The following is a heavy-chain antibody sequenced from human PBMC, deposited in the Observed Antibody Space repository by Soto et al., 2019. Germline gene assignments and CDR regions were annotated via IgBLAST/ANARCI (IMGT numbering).Heavy chain of an antibody. D-gene: IGHD5-12*01. V-gene: IGHV3-30*18. CDR1: GFTFSSYG. J-gene: IGHJ4*02. CDR3: ANAGYDKEYYFDY. CDR2: ISYDGSNK. Sequence: GGSLRLSCAASGFTFSSYGMHWVRQAPGKGLEWVAVISYDGSNKYYADSVKGRFTISRDNSKNTLYLQMNSLRAEDTAVYYCANAGYDKEYYFDYWGQGTLVTVSS.